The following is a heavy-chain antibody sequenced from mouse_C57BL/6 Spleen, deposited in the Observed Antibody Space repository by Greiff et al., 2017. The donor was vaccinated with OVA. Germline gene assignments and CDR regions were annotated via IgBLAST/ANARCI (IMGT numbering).Heavy chain of an antibody. J-gene: IGHJ2*01. CDR3: ARYYGRSYFDY. D-gene: IGHD1-1*01. CDR1: GYTFTSYW. V-gene: IGHV1-52*01. CDR2: IDPSDSES. Sequence: QVQLQQPGAELVRPGSSVKLSCKASGYTFTSYWMHWVKQRPIQGLEWIGNIDPSDSESHYNQKFKVKATLTVDKSSSTAYMQLSSLTSEDSAVYYCARYYGRSYFDYWGQGTTLTVSS.